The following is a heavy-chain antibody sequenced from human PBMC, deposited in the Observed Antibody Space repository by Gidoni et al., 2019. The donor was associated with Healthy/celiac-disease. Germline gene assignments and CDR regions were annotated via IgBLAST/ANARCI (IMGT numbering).Heavy chain of an antibody. V-gene: IGHV3-33*01. CDR3: AREEGSSWYKLYYFDY. CDR1: GFTFSSYG. Sequence: QVQLVASGGGVVQPGRSLRLSCAASGFTFSSYGMHWVRQAPGKGLEWVAVIWYDGSNKYYADSVKGRFTISRDNSKNTLYLKMNSLRAEDTAVYYCAREEGSSWYKLYYFDYWGQGTLVTVSS. D-gene: IGHD6-13*01. J-gene: IGHJ4*02. CDR2: IWYDGSNK.